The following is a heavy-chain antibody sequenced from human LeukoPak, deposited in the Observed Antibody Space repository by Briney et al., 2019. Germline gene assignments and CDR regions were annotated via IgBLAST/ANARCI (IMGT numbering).Heavy chain of an antibody. CDR1: GYTFSRYW. CDR3: VRDPRNCGDDCYSSGYFDY. J-gene: IGHJ4*02. D-gene: IGHD2-21*02. CDR2: INSDGSNT. V-gene: IGHV3-74*03. Sequence: GGSLRLSCAASGYTFSRYWMHWVRQAPGKGLEWVSRINSDGSNTKYADSVKGRFIISRESAKNTLFLQMSSLRGEDTAVYYCVRDPRNCGDDCYSSGYFDYWGQGTLVTVSS.